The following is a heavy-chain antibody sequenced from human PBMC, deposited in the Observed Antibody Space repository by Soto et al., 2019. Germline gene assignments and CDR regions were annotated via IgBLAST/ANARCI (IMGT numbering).Heavy chain of an antibody. V-gene: IGHV3-11*06. CDR2: ISSASSHT. J-gene: IGHJ4*02. CDR1: YFPFSHYY. Sequence: LRLSCAASYFPFSHYYMSWIRQAPGKGLEWVAYISSASSHTNYADSVKGRFTISRDNAKNSLSLQMSSLRSDDTAVYYCASFRYLQWIYVDFWGQGTQVNVSS. D-gene: IGHD3-3*01. CDR3: ASFRYLQWIYVDF.